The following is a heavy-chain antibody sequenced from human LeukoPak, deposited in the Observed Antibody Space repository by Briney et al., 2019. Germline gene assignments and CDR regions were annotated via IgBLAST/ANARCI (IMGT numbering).Heavy chain of an antibody. J-gene: IGHJ4*02. V-gene: IGHV3-9*03. CDR3: AKGTRPVATTGFDY. CDR2: ISWNSGTI. CDR1: GFTFDDYA. D-gene: IGHD5-12*01. Sequence: GGSLRLSCAASGFTFDDYAMHWVRQAPGKGLEWVSGISWNSGTIAYADSVMGRFTISRDNPKNSLYLQMNSLRAEDMALYYCAKGTRPVATTGFDYWGQGTLVTVSS.